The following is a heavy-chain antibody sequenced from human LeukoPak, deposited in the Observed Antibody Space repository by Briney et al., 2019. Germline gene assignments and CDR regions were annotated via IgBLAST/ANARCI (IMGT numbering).Heavy chain of an antibody. CDR3: VRDPRDFYYDSSGYTGTRYAFDY. CDR2: INPNSGDT. Sequence: ASVKVSCKASGYTFTGYYMHWVRQAPGQGLEWMGWINPNSGDTNYAQKFQGRVTMTRDTSMSTAYMELSRVRSDETAVYYCVRDPRDFYYDSSGYTGTRYAFDYWGQGTLVTVSS. D-gene: IGHD3-22*01. J-gene: IGHJ4*02. CDR1: GYTFTGYY. V-gene: IGHV1-2*02.